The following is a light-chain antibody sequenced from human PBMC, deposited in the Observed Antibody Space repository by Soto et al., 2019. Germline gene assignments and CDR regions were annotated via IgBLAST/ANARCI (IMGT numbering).Light chain of an antibody. CDR1: QSIRSL. V-gene: IGKV1-5*01. CDR3: QQYVISVT. J-gene: IGKJ5*01. Sequence: DIQMTQSPSTLSASVGDRVTITCRASQSIRSLLAWYQQKPGKAPKVLIYEASSLGSGVPSRFSGSGSGTDFTLTISRLEPQDSAMYYCQQYVISVTFGQGTRLEIK. CDR2: EAS.